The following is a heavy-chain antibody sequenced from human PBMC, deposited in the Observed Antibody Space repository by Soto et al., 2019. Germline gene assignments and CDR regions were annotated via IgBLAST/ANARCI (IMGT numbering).Heavy chain of an antibody. V-gene: IGHV1-18*01. J-gene: IGHJ5*02. CDR1: GYTFTSYG. Sequence: GASVKVSCKASGYTFTSYGISWVRQAPGQGLEWMGWISAYNGNTNYAQKHQGRVTMTTDTSTSTAYMELRSLRSDDTAVYYCARDRVLRYFDWPLRGSTTSWFDPWGQGTLVTVSS. CDR3: ARDRVLRYFDWPLRGSTTSWFDP. D-gene: IGHD3-9*01. CDR2: ISAYNGNT.